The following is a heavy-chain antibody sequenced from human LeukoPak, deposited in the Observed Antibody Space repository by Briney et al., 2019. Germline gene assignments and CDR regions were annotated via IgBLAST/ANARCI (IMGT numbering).Heavy chain of an antibody. Sequence: SQTLSLTCAVSGGSISSGGYSWSWIRQPPGKGLEWIGYIYYSGSTYYNPSLKSRVTISVDTSKNQLSLKLSSVTAADTAVYYCARDNSSGYPRFDYWGQGTLVTVSS. D-gene: IGHD3-22*01. CDR3: ARDNSSGYPRFDY. CDR1: GGSISSGGYS. J-gene: IGHJ4*02. V-gene: IGHV4-30-4*08. CDR2: IYYSGST.